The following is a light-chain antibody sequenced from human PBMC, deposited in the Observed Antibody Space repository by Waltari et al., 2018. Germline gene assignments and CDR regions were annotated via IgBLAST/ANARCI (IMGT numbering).Light chain of an antibody. V-gene: IGKV1-39*01. J-gene: IGKJ2*01. CDR2: AES. CDR1: QNINNY. Sequence: DIRMTQSPSSLSASVGDRVTITCLASQNINNYLNWYQQKPGKAPKLLIYAESTLQRGVPSRFSGSGSGTDFTLTISSRQPEDFATYYCQQSSSSPWYTFGQGTKLEI. CDR3: QQSSSSPWYT.